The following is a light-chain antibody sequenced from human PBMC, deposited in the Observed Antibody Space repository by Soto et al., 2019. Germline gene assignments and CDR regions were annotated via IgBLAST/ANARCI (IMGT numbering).Light chain of an antibody. Sequence: DIQMTQSPSTLSASVGDRVTITCRASQSISGWLAWYQQKPGKAPKVLIYDASTLESGVPSRFSGSGSGTEFTLTISSLQPDDFATYYCQQYNTYLYTFGQGTKLEL. V-gene: IGKV1-5*01. J-gene: IGKJ2*01. CDR1: QSISGW. CDR2: DAS. CDR3: QQYNTYLYT.